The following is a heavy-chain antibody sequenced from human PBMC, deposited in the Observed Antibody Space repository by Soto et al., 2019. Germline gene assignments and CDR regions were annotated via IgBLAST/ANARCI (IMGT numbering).Heavy chain of an antibody. CDR1: GYGYSIFL. Sequence: KGSRKAVGYGYSIFLSRWGRKAPEQRLGWMGWINGGNGYTRYSQNYQGRVTITRDTPASTVYMELSSLRSEDTAVYYCARDPLTSVATTRNGFASWGQGTLVTVSS. J-gene: IGHJ5*01. V-gene: IGHV1-3*01. CDR2: INGGNGYT. D-gene: IGHD2-2*01. CDR3: ARDPLTSVATTRNGFAS.